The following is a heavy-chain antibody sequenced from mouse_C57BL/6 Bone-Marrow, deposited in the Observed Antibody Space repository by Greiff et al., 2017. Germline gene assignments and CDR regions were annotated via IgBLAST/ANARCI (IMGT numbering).Heavy chain of an antibody. J-gene: IGHJ3*01. CDR1: GYTFTSYW. D-gene: IGHD2-3*01. CDR3: AISDGYYGPWFAN. V-gene: IGHV1-69*01. Sequence: QVQLQQPGAELVMPGASVKLSCKASGYTFTSYWMHWVKQRPGQGLEWIGEIDPSDSYTNYNQKFKGKSTLTVDKSSSTAYMQLSSLTSEDSAVXYCAISDGYYGPWFANWGQGTLVTVSA. CDR2: IDPSDSYT.